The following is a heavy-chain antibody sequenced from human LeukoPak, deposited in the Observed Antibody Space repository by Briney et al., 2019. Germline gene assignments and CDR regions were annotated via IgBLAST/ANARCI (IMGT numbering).Heavy chain of an antibody. J-gene: IGHJ4*02. CDR2: MNPNSGNT. CDR1: GYTFTSYD. CDR3: ARSHSSSWYILIDY. D-gene: IGHD6-13*01. V-gene: IGHV1-8*01. Sequence: AASVKVSCKASGYTFTSYDINWVRQATGQGLEWMGWMNPNSGNTGYAQKFQGRVTMTRNTSISTAYMELSSLRSEDTAVYYCARSHSSSWYILIDYWGQGTLVTVSS.